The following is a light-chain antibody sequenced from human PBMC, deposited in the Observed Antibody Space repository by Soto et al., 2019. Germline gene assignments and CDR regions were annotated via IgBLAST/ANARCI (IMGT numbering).Light chain of an antibody. CDR1: SGDVGGYNS. Sequence: QSALTQPASVSGSPGQSITISCTGTSGDVGGYNSVSWYQHHPGKAPKLILYDFGDRPSGVSFRFSGSKSGNTASLTISGLQAADEAEYYCSSYTSSSTNVFGTGTKVTVL. CDR2: DFG. V-gene: IGLV2-14*03. CDR3: SSYTSSSTNV. J-gene: IGLJ1*01.